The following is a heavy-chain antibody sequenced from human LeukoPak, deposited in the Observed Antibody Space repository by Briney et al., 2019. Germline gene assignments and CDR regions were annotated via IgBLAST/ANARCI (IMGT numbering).Heavy chain of an antibody. CDR3: ARDGYCTSTSCYTPGY. D-gene: IGHD2-2*02. CDR2: ISAYNGNT. Sequence: ASVKVSCKASGYTFTSYGISWVRQAPGQGLEWMGWISAYNGNTNYAQKLQGRVTMTTDTSTSTAYMELRSLRSDDTAVYYCARDGYCTSTSCYTPGYWGQGTLVTVSS. J-gene: IGHJ4*02. CDR1: GYTFTSYG. V-gene: IGHV1-18*01.